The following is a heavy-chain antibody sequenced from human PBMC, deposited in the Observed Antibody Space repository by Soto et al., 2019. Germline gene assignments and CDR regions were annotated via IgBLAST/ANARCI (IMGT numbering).Heavy chain of an antibody. CDR3: AKDWGYSGWYNWFDP. CDR1: GFTFSTSG. CDR2: ISHDGSVT. Sequence: GGSLRLSCATSGFTFSTSGMHWVRQAPGKGLEWVAMISHDGSVTYYTDSVQGRFTISRDTPKNTLYLHMNSLRDEDTAIYYCAKDWGYSGWYNWFDPWGQGTRVTVS. D-gene: IGHD6-13*01. V-gene: IGHV3-30*18. J-gene: IGHJ5*02.